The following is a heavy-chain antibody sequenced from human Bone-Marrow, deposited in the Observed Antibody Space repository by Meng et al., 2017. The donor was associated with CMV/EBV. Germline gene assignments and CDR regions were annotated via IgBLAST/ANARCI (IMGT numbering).Heavy chain of an antibody. CDR2: ISAYNGNT. CDR3: ARDHNSRNPLRFLEWLSSTPFYYGMDV. Sequence: ASVKVSCKASGYTFTSYGISWVRQAPGQGLEWMGWISAYNGNTNYAQKLQGRVTMTTDTSTSTAYMELRSLRSDDTAVYYCARDHNSRNPLRFLEWLSSTPFYYGMDVWGQGTTVT. D-gene: IGHD3-3*01. V-gene: IGHV1-18*01. CDR1: GYTFTSYG. J-gene: IGHJ6*02.